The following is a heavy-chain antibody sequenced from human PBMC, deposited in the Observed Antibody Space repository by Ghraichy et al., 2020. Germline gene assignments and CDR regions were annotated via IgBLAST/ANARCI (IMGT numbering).Heavy chain of an antibody. CDR2: IYYSGST. V-gene: IGHV4-39*01. J-gene: IGHJ5*02. CDR3: ARHIAVAGTTWFDP. Sequence: SETLSLTCTVSGGSISSSSYYWGWIRQPPGKGLEWIGSIYYSGSTYYNPSLKSRVTISVDTSKNQFSLKLSSVTAADTAVYYCARHIAVAGTTWFDPWGQGTLVTVSS. D-gene: IGHD6-19*01. CDR1: GGSISSSSYY.